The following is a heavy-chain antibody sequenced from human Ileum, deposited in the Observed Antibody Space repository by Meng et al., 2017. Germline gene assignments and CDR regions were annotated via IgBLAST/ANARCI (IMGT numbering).Heavy chain of an antibody. CDR2: ITWNSVII. Sequence: GGSLTLSCAASGFTFDVYAMHWVRQVPGKGLEWVSGITWNSVIIGYADSVKGRVTISRDNAKNSLYLQMNSLRPEDTGLYYCAKVKWTHVDTAMFDYWGQGTLVTVSS. CDR1: GFTFDVYA. J-gene: IGHJ4*02. V-gene: IGHV3-9*01. D-gene: IGHD5-18*01. CDR3: AKVKWTHVDTAMFDY.